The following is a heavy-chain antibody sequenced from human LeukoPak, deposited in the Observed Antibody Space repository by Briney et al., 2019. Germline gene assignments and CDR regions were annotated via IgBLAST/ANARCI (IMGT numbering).Heavy chain of an antibody. J-gene: IGHJ4*02. D-gene: IGHD3-3*01. CDR1: SEFFSGYY. CDR3: ARLPLGALGEVLNFDR. V-gene: IGHV4-34*01. Sequence: SETLSLTCGVSSEFFSGYYWGWIRQPPGKGLEWIGDINDSGITKYNPTLKTRVTISIDTSKNQFSLKVKSVTAADTAVYYCARLPLGALGEVLNFDRWGQGTLVTVSS. CDR2: INDSGIT.